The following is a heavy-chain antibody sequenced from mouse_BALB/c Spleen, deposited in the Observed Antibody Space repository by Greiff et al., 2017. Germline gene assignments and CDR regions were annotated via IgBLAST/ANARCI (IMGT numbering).Heavy chain of an antibody. V-gene: IGHV1S126*01. CDR2: IDPSDSET. J-gene: IGHJ4*01. Sequence: VQLQQSGPQLVRPGASVKISCKASGYSFTSYWMHWVKQRPGQGLEWIGMIDPSDSETRLKQKFKDKATLTVDKSSSTAYMQLSSPTSEDSAVYYCASYYYAMDYWGQGTSVTVSS. CDR3: ASYYYAMDY. CDR1: GYSFTSYW.